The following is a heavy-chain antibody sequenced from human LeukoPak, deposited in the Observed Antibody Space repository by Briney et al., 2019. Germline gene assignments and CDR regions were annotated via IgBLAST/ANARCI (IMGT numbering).Heavy chain of an antibody. CDR3: ARDQNGSGGAFDI. Sequence: GGSLRLSCAASGFTVSSNYMSWVCQAPGKGLEWVSVIYSGGSTYYADSVKGRFTISRDNSRNTLYLQMNSLRAEDTAVYYCARDQNGSGGAFDIWGQGTMVTVSS. CDR2: IYSGGST. J-gene: IGHJ3*02. CDR1: GFTVSSNY. V-gene: IGHV3-66*01. D-gene: IGHD3-10*01.